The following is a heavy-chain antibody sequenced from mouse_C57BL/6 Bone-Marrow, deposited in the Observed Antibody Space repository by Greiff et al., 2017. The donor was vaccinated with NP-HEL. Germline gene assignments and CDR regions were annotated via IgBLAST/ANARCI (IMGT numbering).Heavy chain of an antibody. CDR2: IDPENGDT. J-gene: IGHJ1*03. V-gene: IGHV14-4*01. D-gene: IGHD1-1*01. CDR1: GFNIKDDY. Sequence: VQLQQSGAELVRPWASVKLSCTASGFNIKDDYMHWVKQRPEQGLEWIGWIDPENGDTEYASKFQGKATITADTSSNTAYLQLSSLTSEDTAVYYCTHTTVVAPWYFDVWGTGTTVTVSS. CDR3: THTTVVAPWYFDV.